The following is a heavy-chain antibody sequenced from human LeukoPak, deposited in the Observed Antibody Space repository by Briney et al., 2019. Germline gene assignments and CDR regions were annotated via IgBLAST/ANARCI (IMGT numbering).Heavy chain of an antibody. J-gene: IGHJ3*02. CDR3: ARDGDQRNSDDAFDI. V-gene: IGHV4-61*02. D-gene: IGHD4-23*01. CDR2: IYTSGST. Sequence: PSQTLSLTCTVSGGSISSGSYYWSWIRQPAGKGLEWIGRIYTSGSTNYNPSLKSRVTISVGTSKNQFSLKLSSVTAADTAVYYCARDGDQRNSDDAFDIWGQGTMVTVSS. CDR1: GGSISSGSYY.